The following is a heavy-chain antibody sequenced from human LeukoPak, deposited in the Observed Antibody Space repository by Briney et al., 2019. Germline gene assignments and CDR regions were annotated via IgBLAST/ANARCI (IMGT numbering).Heavy chain of an antibody. CDR2: ISWNSGSI. Sequence: GRSLRLSCAASGFTFDDYAMHWVRQAPGKGLEWVSGISWNSGSIGYADSVKGRFTISRDNSKNTLYLQMNSLRAEDTAVYYCAMFSIVGVNWGQGTLVTVSS. CDR3: AMFSIVGVN. J-gene: IGHJ4*02. D-gene: IGHD1-26*01. V-gene: IGHV3-9*01. CDR1: GFTFDDYA.